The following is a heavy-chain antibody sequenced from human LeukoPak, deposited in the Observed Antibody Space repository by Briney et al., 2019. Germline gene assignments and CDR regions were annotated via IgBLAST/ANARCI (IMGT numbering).Heavy chain of an antibody. CDR2: FDPEDGET. J-gene: IGHJ4*02. D-gene: IGHD3-9*01. CDR1: GYTLTELS. V-gene: IGHV1-24*01. CDR3: ATGIYDILPGYQPYYFDY. Sequence: ASVKVPCKVSGYTLTELSMHWVRQAPGKGLEWMGGFDPEDGETIYAQKFQGRVTMTEDTSTDTAYMELSSLRSEDTAVYYCATGIYDILPGYQPYYFDYWGQGTLVTVSS.